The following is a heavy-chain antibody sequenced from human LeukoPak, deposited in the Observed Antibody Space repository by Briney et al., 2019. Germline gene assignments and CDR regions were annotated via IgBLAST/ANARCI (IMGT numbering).Heavy chain of an antibody. CDR2: IRYDGNNK. Sequence: GGSLRLSCAASGFTFSTFATHWVRQAPGKGLEWVAFIRYDGNNKYYADSVKGRFTISRDNSKNTLYLQMSSLRAEDAAVYYCAKDFSNYYDSSGPDYWGQGTLVTVSS. D-gene: IGHD3-22*01. J-gene: IGHJ4*02. CDR3: AKDFSNYYDSSGPDY. V-gene: IGHV3-30*02. CDR1: GFTFSTFA.